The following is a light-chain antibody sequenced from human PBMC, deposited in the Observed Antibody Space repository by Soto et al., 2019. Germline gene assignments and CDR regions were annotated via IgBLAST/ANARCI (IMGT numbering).Light chain of an antibody. CDR2: GAS. Sequence: EIVLTQSPGTLSLSPGERGTLSCRASQSVSSDYLAWYQQKPGQAPRLIIYGASNRATGIPDRFSGSGSGTDFTLTISRLEPEDFAVYYCQQYGDSITFGGGTKVEIK. V-gene: IGKV3-20*01. CDR3: QQYGDSIT. J-gene: IGKJ4*01. CDR1: QSVSSDY.